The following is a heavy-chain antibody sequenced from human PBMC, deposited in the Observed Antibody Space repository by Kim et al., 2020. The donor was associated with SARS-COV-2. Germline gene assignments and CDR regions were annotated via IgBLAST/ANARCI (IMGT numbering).Heavy chain of an antibody. CDR3: ARAIAAAGTGVYYDYSYGMDA. J-gene: IGHJ6*02. Sequence: SETLSLTCTVSGGSISSYYWSWIRQPPGKGLEWIGYIYYSGSTNYNPSLKSRVTISVDTSKNQFSLKVSSVTAADTAVYYCARAIAAAGTGVYYDYSYGMDACGPGTTGTASS. CDR2: IYYSGST. D-gene: IGHD6-13*01. V-gene: IGHV4-59*01. CDR1: GGSISSYY.